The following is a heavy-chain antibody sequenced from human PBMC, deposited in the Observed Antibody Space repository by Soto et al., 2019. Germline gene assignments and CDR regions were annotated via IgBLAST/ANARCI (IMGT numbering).Heavy chain of an antibody. CDR1: GYTFTSYY. CDR3: ARVGLLRYFDWFGSFFDY. J-gene: IGHJ4*02. D-gene: IGHD3-9*01. CDR2: INPSGGST. V-gene: IGHV1-46*01. Sequence: ASVKVSCKASGYTFTSYYMHWVRQAPGQGLEWMGIINPSGGSTSYAQKFQGRVTMTRDTSTSTVYMELSSLRSEDTAVYYCARVGLLRYFDWFGSFFDYWGQGTLVTVSS.